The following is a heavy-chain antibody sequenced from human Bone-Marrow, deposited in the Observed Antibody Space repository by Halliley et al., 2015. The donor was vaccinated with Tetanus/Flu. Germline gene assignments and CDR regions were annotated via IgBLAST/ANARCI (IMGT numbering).Heavy chain of an antibody. CDR1: GGTFSSHA. CDR2: IIPMFPKP. J-gene: IGHJ4*02. Sequence: QVQLVQSGTEVKKPGSSVKVSCKASGGTFSSHAINWVRQAPGQGLEWMGGIIPMFPKPNYAQKFRDRFTITADESTTTAYMELSSLRSEDTAIYYCARAHGNGYNSWGQGTLVTVSS. D-gene: IGHD5-12*01. V-gene: IGHV1-69*01. CDR3: ARAHGNGYNS.